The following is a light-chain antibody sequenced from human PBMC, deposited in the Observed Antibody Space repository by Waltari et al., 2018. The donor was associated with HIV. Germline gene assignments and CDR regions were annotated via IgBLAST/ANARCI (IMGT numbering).Light chain of an antibody. J-gene: IGKJ2*03. CDR2: AAS. CDR1: QDIGGS. Sequence: QMDQSPPSLAVSGSHTVIISCRASQDIGGSINLYQLKPGRAPKLLIFAASYRQRGVPSRFVAGGFGAVVTLTIRMPQPEDFVTYFCQQSYSVPHSLGQGTRL. CDR3: QQSYSVPHS. V-gene: IGKV1-39*01.